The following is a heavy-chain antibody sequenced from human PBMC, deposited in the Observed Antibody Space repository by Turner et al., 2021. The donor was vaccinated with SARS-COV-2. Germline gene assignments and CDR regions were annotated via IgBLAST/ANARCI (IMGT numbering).Heavy chain of an antibody. V-gene: IGHV3-23*04. CDR1: GFAFSNFA. CDR2: ISASGGDT. CDR3: AADCTSASCYSRNADY. D-gene: IGHD2-2*01. J-gene: IGHJ4*02. Sequence: EVQLVESGGGLVKPGGSLRLSCAASGFAFSNFAMTWVRQAPGRGLEWVSAISASGGDTHYADSVKGRFTISRENSKSTLYLQVNSLRAEDTAMYYCAADCTSASCYSRNADYWGQGTLVTVSS.